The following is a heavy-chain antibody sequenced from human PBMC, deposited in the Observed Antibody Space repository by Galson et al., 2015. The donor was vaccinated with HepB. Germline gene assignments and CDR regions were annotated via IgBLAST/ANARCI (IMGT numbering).Heavy chain of an antibody. D-gene: IGHD3-22*01. CDR3: AKSYYYDSSGYSN. J-gene: IGHJ4*02. CDR2: ISWNSGSI. CDR1: GFTFDDYA. Sequence: SLRLSCAASGFTFDDYAMHWVRQAPGKGLEWVSGISWNSGSIGYADSVKGRFTISRDNAKNSLYLQMNSLRAEDTALYYCAKSYYYDSSGYSNWGQGTLVTVSS. V-gene: IGHV3-9*01.